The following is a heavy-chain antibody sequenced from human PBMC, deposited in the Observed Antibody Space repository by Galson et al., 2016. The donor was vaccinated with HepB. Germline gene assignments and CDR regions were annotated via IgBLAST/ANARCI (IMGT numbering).Heavy chain of an antibody. CDR3: AKHITIFGVVPRHAFNV. CDR1: GFNFHDYA. Sequence: SLRLSCEASGFNFHDYAMHWVRQPPGRGLEWVSSVNWNSGSTTYADSVKGRFTISRDNAKNSLYLHMNNLMPEDTALYYCAKHITIFGVVPRHAFNVWGQGILVTVSS. CDR2: VNWNSGST. J-gene: IGHJ4*02. V-gene: IGHV3-9*01. D-gene: IGHD3-3*01.